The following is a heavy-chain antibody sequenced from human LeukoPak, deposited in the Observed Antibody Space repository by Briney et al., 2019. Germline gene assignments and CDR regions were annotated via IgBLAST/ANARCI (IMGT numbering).Heavy chain of an antibody. CDR3: ARDYSLWWLTN. V-gene: IGHV3-74*01. CDR1: GFTFSTYL. J-gene: IGHJ4*02. CDR2: ITPDGSGT. D-gene: IGHD2-21*01. Sequence: GGSLRLSCAASGFTFSTYLMHWVRQAPGKGLVWVSRITPDGSGTIYADSVKGRFTISRDNAKNTLYLQMNSLRAEDTAVYYCARDYSLWWLTNWGQGTLVTVSS.